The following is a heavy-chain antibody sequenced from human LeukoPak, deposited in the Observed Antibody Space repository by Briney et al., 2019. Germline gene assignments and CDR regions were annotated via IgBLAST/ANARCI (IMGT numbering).Heavy chain of an antibody. D-gene: IGHD5-24*01. CDR1: GYSFTSHY. Sequence: ASVKVSCKASGYSFTSHYMHWVRQVPGQGLEWMGWMNPNSGNTGYAQKFQGRVTMTRNTSISTAYMELSSLRSEDTAVYYCARGVMATIVQFDYWGQGTLVTVSS. J-gene: IGHJ4*02. CDR2: MNPNSGNT. V-gene: IGHV1-8*02. CDR3: ARGVMATIVQFDY.